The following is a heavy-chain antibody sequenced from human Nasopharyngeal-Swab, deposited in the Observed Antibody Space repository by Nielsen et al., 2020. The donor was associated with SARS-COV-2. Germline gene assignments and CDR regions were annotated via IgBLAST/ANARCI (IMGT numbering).Heavy chain of an antibody. Sequence: SETLSLTCTVSGGSISSGSYYWSWIRQPAGKGLEWIGRIYTSGSTNYNPSLKSRATISVDTSKNQFSLKLSSVTAADTAVYYCARRIAAPGGDGMDVWGQGTTVTVSS. CDR3: ARRIAAPGGDGMDV. CDR1: GGSISSGSYY. V-gene: IGHV4-61*02. J-gene: IGHJ6*02. D-gene: IGHD6-6*01. CDR2: IYTSGST.